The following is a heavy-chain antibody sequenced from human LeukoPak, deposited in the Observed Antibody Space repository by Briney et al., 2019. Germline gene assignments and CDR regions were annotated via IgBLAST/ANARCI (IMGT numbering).Heavy chain of an antibody. CDR3: AKGVLLAADSFDI. D-gene: IGHD3-10*01. J-gene: IGHJ3*02. Sequence: GGSLRLSCAASGFTFRDYAMHWVRQTPGKAPEWVSGISRNSGSIGYADSVKGRFTISRDNAKNSLFLQMNSLRVEDTALCYCAKGVLLAADSFDIGGQGTLVTVSS. CDR2: ISRNSGSI. CDR1: GFTFRDYA. V-gene: IGHV3-9*01.